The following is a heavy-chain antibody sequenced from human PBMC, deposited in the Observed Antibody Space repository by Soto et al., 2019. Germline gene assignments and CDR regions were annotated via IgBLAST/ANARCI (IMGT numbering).Heavy chain of an antibody. J-gene: IGHJ4*02. V-gene: IGHV4-31*03. CDR1: GGSISRGRHY. D-gene: IGHD6-13*01. Sequence: PSETLSLTCTVSGGSISRGRHYSCWNRQHPGKGLEWIGYIYYSGSTHYNPSLKSRVTISRDTSKNQFSLNLSSVTAADTAVYYCARADSSSWYYFDYWGQGTLVTVSS. CDR2: IYYSGST. CDR3: ARADSSSWYYFDY.